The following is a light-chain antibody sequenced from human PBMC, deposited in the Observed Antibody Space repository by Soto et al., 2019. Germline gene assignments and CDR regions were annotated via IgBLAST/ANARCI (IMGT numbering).Light chain of an antibody. J-gene: IGKJ3*01. Sequence: EVVLPQSPGTLSLSPGERATLSCRAGQSVAANYLAWYQQKRGQAPRLLIYGASSRATGIPDRFSGSGSGTDFTLTISRLEPEDFSVYYCHQYGTAPLTFGPGTKVDIK. CDR1: QSVAANY. V-gene: IGKV3-20*01. CDR3: HQYGTAPLT. CDR2: GAS.